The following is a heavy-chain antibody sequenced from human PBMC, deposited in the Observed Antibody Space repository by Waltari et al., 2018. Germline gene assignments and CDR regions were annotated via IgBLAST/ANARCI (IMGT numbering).Heavy chain of an antibody. V-gene: IGHV3-7*02. CDR1: GFSFSSYG. Sequence: EVQLVESGGGLVHPGGSLRLSCAASGFSFSSYGMSWVRQAPGKGLEWVASIKQDGSDKHYMDSVRGRFTISRDNAKKSLYLEMNRLIDDDTAVYYCASVRSGWDFWGQGTLVTVSS. D-gene: IGHD6-19*01. CDR2: IKQDGSDK. J-gene: IGHJ4*02. CDR3: ASVRSGWDF.